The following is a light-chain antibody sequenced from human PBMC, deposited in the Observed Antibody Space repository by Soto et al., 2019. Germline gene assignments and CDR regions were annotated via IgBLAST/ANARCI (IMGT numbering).Light chain of an antibody. J-gene: IGKJ2*01. CDR3: QQYGSSPPYT. CDR1: QNIVTN. V-gene: IGKV3-15*01. CDR2: DAS. Sequence: IVMTQSPVTLSVSPGERATLSCRASQNIVTNLAWYQQKPGQAPRLVIYDASTRATDIPARFSGSGFGTEFILTISRLEPEDFAVYYCQQYGSSPPYTFGQGTKLEIK.